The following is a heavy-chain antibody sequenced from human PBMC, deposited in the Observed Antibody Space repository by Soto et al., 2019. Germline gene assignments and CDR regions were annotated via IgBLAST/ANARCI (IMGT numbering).Heavy chain of an antibody. CDR3: ARDRGIVLMMKEPNAAFSFRVRRGWFDP. CDR2: INPSGGST. V-gene: IGHV1-46*01. Sequence: GASVKVSCKASGYTFTSYYMHWVRQAPGQGLEWMGKINPSGGSTIYAQKFQGRFTMTRDTSTSTVYMELSSLRSEDTAVYYCARDRGIVLMMKEPNAAFSFRVRRGWFDPWGQGTLVTVSS. CDR1: GYTFTSYY. J-gene: IGHJ5*02. D-gene: IGHD2-8*01.